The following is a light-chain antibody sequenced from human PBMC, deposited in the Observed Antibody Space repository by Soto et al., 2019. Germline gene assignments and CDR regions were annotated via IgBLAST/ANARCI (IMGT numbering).Light chain of an antibody. V-gene: IGKV3-20*01. Sequence: EIVLTQSPGTLSLSPVERATLSCTASQSVSSSYLAWYQQKPGQAPRLLIYGASSRATGIPDRFSGSGSGTDFTLTISRLEPEDFAVYYCQQYGNSPTTFGQGTKVDIK. J-gene: IGKJ1*01. CDR3: QQYGNSPTT. CDR1: QSVSSSY. CDR2: GAS.